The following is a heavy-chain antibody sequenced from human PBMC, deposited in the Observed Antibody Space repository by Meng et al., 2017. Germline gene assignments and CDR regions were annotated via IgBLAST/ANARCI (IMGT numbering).Heavy chain of an antibody. CDR2: IYYSGST. J-gene: IGHJ4*02. Sequence: QWWGHRRVRPSETLALPCTVSGCSVSSGSYYWSWIRQPPGKGLEWIGYIYYSGSTNYNPSLKSRVTISVDTSKNQFSLKLSSVTAADTAVYYCARVKITGTTRSIDYWGQGTLVTVSS. V-gene: IGHV4-61*01. D-gene: IGHD1-7*01. CDR1: GCSVSSGSYY. CDR3: ARVKITGTTRSIDY.